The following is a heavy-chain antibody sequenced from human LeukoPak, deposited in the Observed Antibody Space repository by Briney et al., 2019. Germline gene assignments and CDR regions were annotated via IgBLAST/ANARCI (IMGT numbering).Heavy chain of an antibody. CDR2: TSYDGSDT. Sequence: PGGSLRLSCATSGFTFSSYGMHWVRQAPGKGLEWVAVTSYDGSDTYYADSVKGRFTNSRDNSKNTLYLQINSLRAEDTAVYYCAKDRWIRRISLAGQDYWGQGTLVTVSS. J-gene: IGHJ4*02. CDR3: AKDRWIRRISLAGQDY. V-gene: IGHV3-30*18. D-gene: IGHD6-19*01. CDR1: GFTFSSYG.